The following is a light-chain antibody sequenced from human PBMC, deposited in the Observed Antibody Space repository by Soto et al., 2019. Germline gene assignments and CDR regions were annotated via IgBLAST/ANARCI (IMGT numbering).Light chain of an antibody. Sequence: QSVLTQPASVSGSPGQSITISCTGTSSDVGGYNYVSWYQQHPGKAPKLMIYEVSNRLSGVSNRFSGSKSGNTASLTISGHQADDEVAYYCRRYEGSSPLDVFGTGPKVTVL. CDR1: SSDVGGYNY. CDR3: RRYEGSSPLDV. J-gene: IGLJ1*01. V-gene: IGLV2-14*01. CDR2: EVS.